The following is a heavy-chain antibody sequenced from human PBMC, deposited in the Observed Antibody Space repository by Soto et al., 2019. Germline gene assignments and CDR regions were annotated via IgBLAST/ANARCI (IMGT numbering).Heavy chain of an antibody. CDR2: IWYDGSNK. CDR3: ARGPMYSSGWSSKYYFDY. CDR1: GFTFSSYG. D-gene: IGHD6-19*01. Sequence: GGSLRLSCAASGFTFSSYGMHWVRQAPGKGLEWVAVIWYDGSNKYYADSVKGRFTISRDNSKNTLYLQMNSLRAEDTAVYYCARGPMYSSGWSSKYYFDYWGQGTLVTVSS. V-gene: IGHV3-33*01. J-gene: IGHJ4*02.